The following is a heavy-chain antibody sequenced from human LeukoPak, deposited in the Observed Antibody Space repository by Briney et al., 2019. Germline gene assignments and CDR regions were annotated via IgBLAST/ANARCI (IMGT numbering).Heavy chain of an antibody. D-gene: IGHD3-10*01. Sequence: GGSLRLSCAASGFTFSNRGMNWVREAPGKGLEGVSSITSGETYIYYADSVKGRVTISRDNAKNSLFLQLNSLRAEDTAVYYCARGVNYHGSGSYLRDWFDPWGQGTLVTVSS. CDR2: ITSGETYI. CDR1: GFTFSNRG. V-gene: IGHV3-21*01. CDR3: ARGVNYHGSGSYLRDWFDP. J-gene: IGHJ5*02.